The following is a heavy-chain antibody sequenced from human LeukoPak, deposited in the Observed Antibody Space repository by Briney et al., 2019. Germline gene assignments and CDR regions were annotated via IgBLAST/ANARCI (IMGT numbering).Heavy chain of an antibody. D-gene: IGHD6-19*01. J-gene: IGHJ2*01. CDR3: ARHGWHAWYFDL. Sequence: PSETLSLTCVVYGESFSGYSWSWIRQPPGKGLEWIEEINQRRNTNYNPSLKSRVTISIDTSKNQFSLKLSSVTAADTAVYYCARHGWHAWYFDLWGRGTLVTVSS. CDR2: INQRRNT. CDR1: GESFSGYS. V-gene: IGHV4-34*01.